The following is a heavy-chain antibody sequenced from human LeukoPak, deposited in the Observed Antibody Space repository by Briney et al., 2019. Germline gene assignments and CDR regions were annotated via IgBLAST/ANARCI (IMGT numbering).Heavy chain of an antibody. CDR1: GGTFSSYA. CDR2: IIPIFGTA. D-gene: IGHD5-18*01. V-gene: IGHV1-69*13. Sequence: ASVKVSCKASGGTFSSYAMSWVRQAPGQGLEWMGGIIPIFGTANYAQKFQGRVTITADESTSTAYMELSSLRSEDTAVYYCARETGYSYGQYYFDYWGQGTLVTVSS. CDR3: ARETGYSYGQYYFDY. J-gene: IGHJ4*02.